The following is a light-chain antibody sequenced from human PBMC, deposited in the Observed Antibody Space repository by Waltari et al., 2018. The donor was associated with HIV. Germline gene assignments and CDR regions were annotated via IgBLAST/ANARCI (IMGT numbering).Light chain of an antibody. CDR3: CSYAGSDTFVL. V-gene: IGLV2-11*01. CDR2: DVR. J-gene: IGLJ2*01. CDR1: SSYVGGYDY. Sequence: QSALTQPRSVSGSPGQSVTISCTGTSSYVGGYDYVSWYQQHPGEAPKLIIYDVRKRPSGVPDRFSGSRSGNTASLTISGLQAEDEADYYCCSYAGSDTFVLFGGGTKVTVL.